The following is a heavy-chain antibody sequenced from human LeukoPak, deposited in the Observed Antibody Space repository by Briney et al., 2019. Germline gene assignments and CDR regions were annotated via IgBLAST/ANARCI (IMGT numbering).Heavy chain of an antibody. Sequence: ASVTVSFKASGYTFTAYYMHWVRQAPGQGLEWMGWINPHSGDTNYTQKFQGRITLTRDTSISTAYMELSRLRSDDTAVYFCARVPTVIVGVFDYWGQGTLVTVSS. D-gene: IGHD4-17*01. CDR1: GYTFTAYY. CDR3: ARVPTVIVGVFDY. CDR2: INPHSGDT. V-gene: IGHV1-2*02. J-gene: IGHJ4*02.